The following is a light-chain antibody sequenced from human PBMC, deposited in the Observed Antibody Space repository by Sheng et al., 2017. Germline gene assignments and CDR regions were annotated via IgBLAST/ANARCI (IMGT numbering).Light chain of an antibody. CDR2: GVS. V-gene: IGKV3-20*01. J-gene: IGKJ2*01. Sequence: EIVLTQSPGTLSMSPGERATLSCRASQSVSSNFLAWYQQKPGQAPRLLIYGVSSRATGIPDRFGGRGSGADFTLTISRLEPDDSAVYYCQQYGSSPYTFGPGTKLEI. CDR3: QQYGSSPYT. CDR1: QSVSSNF.